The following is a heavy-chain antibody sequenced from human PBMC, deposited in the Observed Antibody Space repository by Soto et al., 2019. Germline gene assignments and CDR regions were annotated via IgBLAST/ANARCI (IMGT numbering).Heavy chain of an antibody. V-gene: IGHV1-24*01. J-gene: IGHJ4*02. CDR3: ATHNYYTFEY. CDR1: GYTFTSYY. CDR2: FDPEDGET. Sequence: KISCKASGYTFTSYYMHCVRQAPGKGLEWMGGFDPEDGETIYAQKFQGRFTISRDNSKNSLYLQMDSLRAEDTALYYCATHNYYTFEYWGQGALVTVSS. D-gene: IGHD3-22*01.